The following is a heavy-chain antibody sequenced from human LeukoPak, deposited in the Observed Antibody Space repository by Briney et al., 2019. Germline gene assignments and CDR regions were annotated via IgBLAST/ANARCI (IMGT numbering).Heavy chain of an antibody. Sequence: GRSLRLSCAASGFTFSSYAMHWVRQAPGKGLEWVAVISYDGSNKYYADSVKGRFTISRDNSKNTLYLQMNSLRAEDTAVYYCARDMASGSGWYIRRGDYYYYGMDVWGKGTTATVSS. V-gene: IGHV3-30*04. CDR3: ARDMASGSGWYIRRGDYYYYGMDV. J-gene: IGHJ6*04. D-gene: IGHD6-19*01. CDR1: GFTFSSYA. CDR2: ISYDGSNK.